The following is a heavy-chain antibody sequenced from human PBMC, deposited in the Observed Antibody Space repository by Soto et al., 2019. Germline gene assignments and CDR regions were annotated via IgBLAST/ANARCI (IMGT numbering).Heavy chain of an antibody. D-gene: IGHD3-3*02. CDR3: ARHSLALRKNNWFDP. J-gene: IGHJ5*02. CDR1: DDSIISSDFY. CDR2: ISYLGSS. V-gene: IGHV4-39*01. Sequence: PSETQSHTYTVSDDSIISSDFYWGWVRQPPGKGLEWIGSISYLGSSYYNPSLKSRVTMSVDTSKNQFSLRLRSVTAADTALYFCARHSLALRKNNWFDPWGQGIMVTVSS.